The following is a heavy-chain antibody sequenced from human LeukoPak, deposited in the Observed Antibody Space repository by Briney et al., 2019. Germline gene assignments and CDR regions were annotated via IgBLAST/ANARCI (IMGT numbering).Heavy chain of an antibody. CDR1: GFTFSSYA. D-gene: IGHD3-10*01. Sequence: PGGSLRLSCAASGFTFSSYAMHWVRQAPGKGLEWVAVISYDGSNKYYADSVKGRFTISRDNSKNTLYLQMNSLRAADTAVYYCARSSMVRGVIISNPNFYYYGMDVWGKGTTVTVSS. J-gene: IGHJ6*04. CDR3: ARSSMVRGVIISNPNFYYYGMDV. CDR2: ISYDGSNK. V-gene: IGHV3-30*04.